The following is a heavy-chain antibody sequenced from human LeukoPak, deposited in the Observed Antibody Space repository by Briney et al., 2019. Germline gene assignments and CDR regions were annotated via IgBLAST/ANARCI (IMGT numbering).Heavy chain of an antibody. CDR3: ARGHGNRGYEPRWFDY. V-gene: IGHV3-11*01. Sequence: GGSLRLSCAPSGFTFSDYYMSWIRQAPGKGREWVSYISSSGGTIHYADSVKGRFTISRDNAKNSLYLQMNSLRAEDTAVYYCARGHGNRGYEPRWFDYWGRGTLVTVSS. CDR2: ISSSGGTI. J-gene: IGHJ4*02. D-gene: IGHD5-12*01. CDR1: GFTFSDYY.